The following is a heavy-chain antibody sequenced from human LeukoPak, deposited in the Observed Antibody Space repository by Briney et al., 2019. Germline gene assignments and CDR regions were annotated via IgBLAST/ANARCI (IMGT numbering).Heavy chain of an antibody. V-gene: IGHV3-30*03. Sequence: GGSLRLSCAASGFTFSSYGMHWVRQAPGKGLEWVAVISYDGSNKYYADSVKGRFTISRDNSKNTLYLQMNSLRAEDTAVYYCARKRGPVETWVDYWGQGTLVTVSS. J-gene: IGHJ4*02. CDR3: ARKRGPVETWVDY. D-gene: IGHD5-24*01. CDR1: GFTFSSYG. CDR2: ISYDGSNK.